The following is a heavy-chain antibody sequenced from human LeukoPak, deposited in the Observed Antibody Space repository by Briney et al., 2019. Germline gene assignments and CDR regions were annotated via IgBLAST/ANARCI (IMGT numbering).Heavy chain of an antibody. CDR1: GYTFTSYD. D-gene: IGHD2-15*01. CDR2: MNPNSGNT. Sequence: ASVKVSCKASGYTFTSYDINWVRQATGQGLEWMGWMNPNSGNTGYAQKFRGRVTMTRNTSISTAYMELSSLRSEDTAVYYCARGRGGSYYFDYWGQGTLVTVSS. J-gene: IGHJ4*02. CDR3: ARGRGGSYYFDY. V-gene: IGHV1-8*01.